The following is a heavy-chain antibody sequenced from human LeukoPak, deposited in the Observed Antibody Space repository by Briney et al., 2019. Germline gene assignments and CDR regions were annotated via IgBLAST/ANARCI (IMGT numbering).Heavy chain of an antibody. D-gene: IGHD1-7*01. Sequence: SETLSLTCTVSGGSISSSSYYWGWIRQPPGKGLEWIGSIYYSGSTYYNPSRKSRVTISVDTSKNQFSLKLSSVTAADTAVYYCAREVEYRYNWNYEYFNRRGYMDVWGKGTTVTVSS. J-gene: IGHJ6*03. CDR3: AREVEYRYNWNYEYFNRRGYMDV. V-gene: IGHV4-39*07. CDR2: IYYSGST. CDR1: GGSISSSSYY.